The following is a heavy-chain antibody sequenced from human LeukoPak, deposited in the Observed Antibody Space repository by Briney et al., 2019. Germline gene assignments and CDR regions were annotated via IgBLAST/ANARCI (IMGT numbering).Heavy chain of an antibody. CDR2: ISSSGGRI. J-gene: IGHJ4*02. CDR1: GFTFSSYE. Sequence: PGGSLRLSCGASGFTFSSYEMNWVRQAPGKGLEWVSYISSSGGRIYDADSVRGRFTISRDNAKDSMYLQMNSLRVEDTAVYYCARTLRGYSGNDWGFDFWGQGTLVAVSS. CDR3: ARTLRGYSGNDWGFDF. D-gene: IGHD5-12*01. V-gene: IGHV3-48*03.